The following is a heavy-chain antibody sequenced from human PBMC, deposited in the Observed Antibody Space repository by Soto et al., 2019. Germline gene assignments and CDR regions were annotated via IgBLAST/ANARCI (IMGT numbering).Heavy chain of an antibody. CDR1: GFTFSSYG. CDR3: AKGVKSTYYDFWSGYYTDY. V-gene: IGHV3-30*18. J-gene: IGHJ4*02. Sequence: ESGGGVVQPGRSLRLSCAASGFTFSSYGMHWVRQAPGKGLEWVAVISYDGSNKYYADSVKGRFTISRDNSKNTLYLQMNSLRAEDTAVYYCAKGVKSTYYDFWSGYYTDYWGQGTLVTVSS. CDR2: ISYDGSNK. D-gene: IGHD3-3*01.